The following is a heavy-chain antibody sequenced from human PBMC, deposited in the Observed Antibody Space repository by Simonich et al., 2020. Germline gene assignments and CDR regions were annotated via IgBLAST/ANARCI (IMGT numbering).Heavy chain of an antibody. CDR1: GYTFTGYY. V-gene: IGHV1-2*02. CDR2: NNPNSGGK. J-gene: IGHJ4*02. Sequence: QVQLVQSGAEVKKPGASVKISCKASGYTFTGYYMHWVRQAPGQGLEWMGCNNPNSGGKNYAQKFQGRVTRTRDTSISTAYMGLSRLRSDDTAVYYCARVPDRVLNAGVTFDYWGQGTLVTVSS. CDR3: ARVPDRVLNAGVTFDY. D-gene: IGHD2-2*01.